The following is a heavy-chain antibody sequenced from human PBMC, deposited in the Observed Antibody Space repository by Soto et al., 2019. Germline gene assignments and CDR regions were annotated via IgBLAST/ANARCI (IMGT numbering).Heavy chain of an antibody. CDR3: ARGAPYSSSSGYYYGMDV. CDR1: GYSFTSYW. CDR2: IYPGDSDT. Sequence: PGESLKISCKGSGYSFTSYWIGWVRQMSGKGLEWMGIIYPGDSDTRYSPSFQGQVTISADKSISTAYLQWSSLKASDTAMYYCARGAPYSSSSGYYYGMDVWGQGTTVTVSS. D-gene: IGHD6-6*01. J-gene: IGHJ6*02. V-gene: IGHV5-51*01.